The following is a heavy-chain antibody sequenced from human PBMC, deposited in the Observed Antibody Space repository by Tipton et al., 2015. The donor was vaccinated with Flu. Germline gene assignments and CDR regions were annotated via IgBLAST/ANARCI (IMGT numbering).Heavy chain of an antibody. J-gene: IGHJ6*02. CDR3: AGGIPSTSCYTCYYYAMDV. Sequence: QVQLVQSGAEVKKPGSSVKVSCKASGGTLRSYAISWVRQAPGQGLEWMGGIIPKFPTSNYARKFQDRVTITADESTSTAYMELTSLRSEDTAVYYCAGGIPSTSCYTCYYYAMDVWGQGTTVIVSS. D-gene: IGHD2-2*02. CDR2: IIPKFPTS. V-gene: IGHV1-69*01. CDR1: GGTLRSYA.